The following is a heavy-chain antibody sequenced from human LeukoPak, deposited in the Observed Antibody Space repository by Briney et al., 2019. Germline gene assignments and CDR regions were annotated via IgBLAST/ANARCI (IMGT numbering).Heavy chain of an antibody. CDR1: GFSFSNYG. CDR2: ISHDTSEK. CDR3: AKGVYGSRSTSLADV. D-gene: IGHD3-10*01. V-gene: IGHV3-30*18. J-gene: IGHJ4*02. Sequence: PGGSLRLSCVTSGFSFSNYGMHWVRQAPGKGLEWAAVISHDTSEKYYADPVKGRFTISRDNSRNTLYLQMNSLRVEDTAVYYCAKGVYGSRSTSLADVWGQGTLVTVSS.